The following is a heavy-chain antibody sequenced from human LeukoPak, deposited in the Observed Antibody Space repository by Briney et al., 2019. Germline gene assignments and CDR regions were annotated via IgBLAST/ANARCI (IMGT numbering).Heavy chain of an antibody. CDR3: AREVVTAMSNWFDP. Sequence: ASVKVSCKASGYTFTSYGISWVRQAPGRGLEWMGWISAYNGNTNYAQKLQGRVTMTTDTSTSTAYMELRSLRSDDTAVYYCAREVVTAMSNWFDPWGQGTLVTVSS. V-gene: IGHV1-18*01. CDR1: GYTFTSYG. CDR2: ISAYNGNT. J-gene: IGHJ5*02. D-gene: IGHD2-21*02.